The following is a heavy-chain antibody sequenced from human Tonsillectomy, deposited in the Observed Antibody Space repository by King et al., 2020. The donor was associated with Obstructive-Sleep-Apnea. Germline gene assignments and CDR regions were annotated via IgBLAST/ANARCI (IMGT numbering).Heavy chain of an antibody. V-gene: IGHV4-34*01. CDR2: INHSGST. J-gene: IGHJ3*02. Sequence: VQLQQWGAGLLKPSETLSLTCAVYGGSFSGYYWSWIRQPPGKGLEWIGEINHSGSTNYNPSLKSRVTISVDTSKNQFSLKLSSVTAADTAVYYCASGGYCSSTSCYRDAFDIWGQGTMVTVSS. CDR3: ASGGYCSSTSCYRDAFDI. CDR1: GGSFSGYY. D-gene: IGHD2-2*01.